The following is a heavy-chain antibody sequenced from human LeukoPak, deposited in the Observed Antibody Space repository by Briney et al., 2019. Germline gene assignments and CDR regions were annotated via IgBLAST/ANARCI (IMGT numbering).Heavy chain of an antibody. CDR1: GGSISTYY. CDR3: ARGLRCSSTSCPTGPPFDY. J-gene: IGHJ4*02. Sequence: SETLSLTCTVSGGSISTYYWNWIRQPPGKGLEWIGYIYHSGSTYYNPSLKSRVTISIDRSKNQFSLKLSSVTAADTAVYYCARGLRCSSTSCPTGPPFDYWGQGTLVTVSS. D-gene: IGHD2-2*01. CDR2: IYHSGST. V-gene: IGHV4-59*12.